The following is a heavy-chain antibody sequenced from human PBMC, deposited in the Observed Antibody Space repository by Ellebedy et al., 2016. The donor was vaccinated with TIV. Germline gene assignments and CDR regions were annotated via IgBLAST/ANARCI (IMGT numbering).Heavy chain of an antibody. CDR1: GYSFTSYW. CDR2: IDPSDSDT. J-gene: IGHJ5*02. Sequence: GESLKISCQASGYSFTSYWISLVRQMPGKGLEWLGRIDPSDSDTNYSPSFEGHVTISADQAISTAYLQWSSLKASDTAMYYCARRMGVGADTWGQGTLVTVSS. D-gene: IGHD1-26*01. V-gene: IGHV5-10-1*01. CDR3: ARRMGVGADT.